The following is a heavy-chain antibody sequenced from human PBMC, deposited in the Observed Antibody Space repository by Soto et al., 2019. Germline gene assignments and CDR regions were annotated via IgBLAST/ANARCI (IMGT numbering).Heavy chain of an antibody. CDR2: ISGSGGST. J-gene: IGHJ4*02. V-gene: IGHV3-23*01. CDR3: AKDLSETTVIWAYFDY. D-gene: IGHD4-17*01. CDR1: GFTFSSYA. Sequence: GGSLRLSCAASGFTFSSYAMSWVRQAPGKGLEWVSAISGSGGSTYYADSVKGRFTISRDNSKNTLYLQMNSLRAEDTAVYYCAKDLSETTVIWAYFDYWGQGTLVTVSS.